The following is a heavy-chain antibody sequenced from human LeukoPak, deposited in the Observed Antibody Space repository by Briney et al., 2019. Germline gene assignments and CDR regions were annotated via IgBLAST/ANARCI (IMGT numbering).Heavy chain of an antibody. D-gene: IGHD3-16*01. V-gene: IGHV3-64D*06. CDR3: VKGGYDYVWGSPPGY. J-gene: IGHJ4*02. CDR1: GFTFSSYA. CDR2: ISSNGGST. Sequence: GGSLRLSCSASGFTFSSYAMHWVRQAPGKGLEYVSAISSNGGSTYYADSVKGRFTISGDNSKNTLYLQMSSLRAEDTAVYYCVKGGYDYVWGSPPGYWGQGTLVIVSS.